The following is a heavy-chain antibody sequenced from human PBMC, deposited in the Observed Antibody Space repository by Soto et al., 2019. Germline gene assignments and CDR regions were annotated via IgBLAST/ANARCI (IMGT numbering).Heavy chain of an antibody. CDR3: ARDPYSYDAFDI. D-gene: IGHD6-13*01. V-gene: IGHV4-39*02. Sequence: QLQLQESGPGLVKPSETLSLTCSVSGDSIISSTYYWGWIRQPPGKGLEWIGNVHYRGSTYYNPFSKSRRTISVDTSKNQFSLTLSSVTASDTAVYYCARDPYSYDAFDIWGQGTMVTVSP. CDR1: GDSIISSTYY. J-gene: IGHJ3*02. CDR2: VHYRGST.